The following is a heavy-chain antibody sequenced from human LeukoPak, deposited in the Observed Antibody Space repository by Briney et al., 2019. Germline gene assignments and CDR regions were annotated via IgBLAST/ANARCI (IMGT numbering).Heavy chain of an antibody. V-gene: IGHV4-59*06. Sequence: PGGSLRLSCAASGFTFSSYSMNWVRQAPGKGLEWIGYIYYSGSTYYNPSLKSRVTISVDTSKNQFSLKLSSVTAADTAVYYCAREGSYGYFDYWGQGTLVTVSS. CDR2: IYYSGST. D-gene: IGHD5-18*01. CDR1: GFTFSSYS. CDR3: AREGSYGYFDY. J-gene: IGHJ4*02.